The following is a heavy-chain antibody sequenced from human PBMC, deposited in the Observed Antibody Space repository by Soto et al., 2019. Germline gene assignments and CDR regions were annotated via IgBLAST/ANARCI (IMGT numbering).Heavy chain of an antibody. CDR1: GFTSSSYA. J-gene: IGHJ4*02. V-gene: IGHV3-23*01. D-gene: IGHD6-13*01. Sequence: GGSLRLSCAASGFTSSSYAMSWVRQAPGKGLEWVSAISGSGGSTYYADSVKGRFTISRDKSKNTLYLQMNSLRAEDTALYYCAKSFSSNWYDYFDYWGQGSLVTVSS. CDR3: AKSFSSNWYDYFDY. CDR2: ISGSGGST.